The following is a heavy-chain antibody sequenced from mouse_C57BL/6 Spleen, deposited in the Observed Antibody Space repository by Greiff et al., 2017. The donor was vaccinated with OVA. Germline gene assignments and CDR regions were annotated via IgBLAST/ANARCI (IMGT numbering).Heavy chain of an antibody. Sequence: QVQLQQSGAELVKPGASVKMSCKASGYTFTSYWITWVKQRPGQGLEWIGDIYPGSGSTNYNEKFKSKATLTVDTSSSTAYMQLSSLTSEDSAVYYCAREGTYYYGSSPYYYAMDYWGQGTSVTVSS. D-gene: IGHD1-1*01. CDR2: IYPGSGST. CDR1: GYTFTSYW. CDR3: AREGTYYYGSSPYYYAMDY. J-gene: IGHJ4*01. V-gene: IGHV1-55*01.